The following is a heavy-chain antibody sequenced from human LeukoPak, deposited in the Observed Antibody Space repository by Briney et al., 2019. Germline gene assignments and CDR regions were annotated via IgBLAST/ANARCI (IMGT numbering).Heavy chain of an antibody. CDR3: ARDRGYTMIAFDAFDI. CDR1: GGSFSGYY. J-gene: IGHJ3*02. V-gene: IGHV4-34*01. CDR2: INHSGST. Sequence: SETLSLTCAVYGGSFSGYYWSWIRQPPGRGLEWIGEINHSGSTNYNPSLKSRVALSVDTSKSQFSLKLRSVTAADTAVYYCARDRGYTMIAFDAFDIWGQGTMVTVSS. D-gene: IGHD3-22*01.